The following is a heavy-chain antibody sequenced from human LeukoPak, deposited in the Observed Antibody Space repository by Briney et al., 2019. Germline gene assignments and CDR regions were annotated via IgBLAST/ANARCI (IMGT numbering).Heavy chain of an antibody. J-gene: IGHJ4*02. D-gene: IGHD3-10*02. Sequence: GRSLRLSCAASGFTFSSYGMHWVRQAPGKGLEWVAVIWYDGSNKYYADSVKGRFTISRDNSKNTLYLQLNSLRAEDTAVYYCARDNYYVKYYFDYWGQGTLVTVSS. V-gene: IGHV3-33*01. CDR3: ARDNYYVKYYFDY. CDR1: GFTFSSYG. CDR2: IWYDGSNK.